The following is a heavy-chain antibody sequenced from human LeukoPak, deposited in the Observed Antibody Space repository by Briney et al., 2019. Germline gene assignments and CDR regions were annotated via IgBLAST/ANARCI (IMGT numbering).Heavy chain of an antibody. Sequence: ASVKVSCKASGYTFTGYYMHWVRQAPGQGLEWMGWINPNSGGTNYAQKFQGRVTMTRDTSISTAYMELSRLRSDDTAVYYCARTSSSGWYRAFSYFDYWGQGTLVTVSS. J-gene: IGHJ4*02. CDR3: ARTSSSGWYRAFSYFDY. D-gene: IGHD6-19*01. V-gene: IGHV1-2*02. CDR1: GYTFTGYY. CDR2: INPNSGGT.